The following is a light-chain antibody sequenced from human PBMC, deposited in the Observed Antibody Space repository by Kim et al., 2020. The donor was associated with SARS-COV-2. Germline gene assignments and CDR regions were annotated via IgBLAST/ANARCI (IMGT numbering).Light chain of an antibody. CDR1: SSTIGTNY. J-gene: IGLJ3*02. CDR2: RNN. Sequence: GQMATISCSGSSSTIGTNYVYWYQQLPGTAPKLLISRNNQRPSGVPDRFSGSKSGTSASLAISGLRSEDEADYYCAAWDDSLSGGVFGGGTQLTVL. CDR3: AAWDDSLSGGV. V-gene: IGLV1-47*01.